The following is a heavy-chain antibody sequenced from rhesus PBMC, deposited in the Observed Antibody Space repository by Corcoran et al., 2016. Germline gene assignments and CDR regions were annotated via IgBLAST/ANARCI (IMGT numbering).Heavy chain of an antibody. CDR2: IYGNSAST. J-gene: IGHJ5-1*01. CDR3: ARDLRYHRFDV. D-gene: IGHD4-29*01. V-gene: IGHV4S7*01. CDR1: GGSISGGYY. Sequence: QVQLQESGPGLVKPSETLSLTCAVSGGSISGGYYWGWIRQHPGRGLEWIGNIYGNSASTYYNPSLKSRVTILKDTSKNQFSLKLSSVTAADTAVYYCARDLRYHRFDVWGPGVLVTVSS.